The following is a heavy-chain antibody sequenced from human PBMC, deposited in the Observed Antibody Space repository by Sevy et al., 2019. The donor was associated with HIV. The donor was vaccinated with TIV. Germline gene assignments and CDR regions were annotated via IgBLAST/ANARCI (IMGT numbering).Heavy chain of an antibody. CDR1: GFIFSNYA. CDR3: ARDPTFSSDTRGYYPFDS. CDR2: ISYDGSNK. V-gene: IGHV3-30*04. D-gene: IGHD3-22*01. J-gene: IGHJ4*02. Sequence: GGSLRLSCAASGFIFSNYAIHWVRRAPGKGLEWVAVISYDGSNKHYAASVKGRFTISRDTSRNRLFLQMNSLRLDGSAVYYCARDPTFSSDTRGYYPFDSWGQGTLVTVSS.